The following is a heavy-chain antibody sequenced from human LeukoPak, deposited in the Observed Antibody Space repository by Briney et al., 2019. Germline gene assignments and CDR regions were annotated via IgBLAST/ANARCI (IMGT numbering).Heavy chain of an antibody. CDR3: AGGQGITMVRGVTKSDNWFDP. D-gene: IGHD3-10*01. CDR2: INHSGST. Sequence: SETLSLTCAVSGGSFSGYYWSWIRQPPGKGLEWIGEINHSGSTNYNPSLKSRVTISVDTSKNQFSLKLSSVTAADTAVYYCAGGQGITMVRGVTKSDNWFDPWGQGTLVTVSS. CDR1: GGSFSGYY. J-gene: IGHJ5*02. V-gene: IGHV4-34*01.